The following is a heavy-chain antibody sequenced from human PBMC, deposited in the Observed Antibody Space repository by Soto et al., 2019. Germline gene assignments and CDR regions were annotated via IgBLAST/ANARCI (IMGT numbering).Heavy chain of an antibody. CDR1: GFPFSRYD. J-gene: IGHJ6*02. D-gene: IGHD3-10*01. Sequence: GGSLRLSCAASGFPFSRYDMHWVRQAPGKGLEWVTVLWFDGSNEYYADSVQGRFTISRDNSKNTLYLQMDSLRAEDTAVYYCAKVLYASESFDSEEAPYGMDVWGQGTTVTVSS. CDR3: AKVLYASESFDSEEAPYGMDV. CDR2: LWFDGSNE. V-gene: IGHV3-33*06.